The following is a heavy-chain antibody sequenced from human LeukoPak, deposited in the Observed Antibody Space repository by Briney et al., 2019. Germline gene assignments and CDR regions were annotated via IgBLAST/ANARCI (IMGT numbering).Heavy chain of an antibody. CDR2: ISSSGSTI. CDR1: GFTFSDYY. J-gene: IGHJ5*02. V-gene: IGHV3-11*01. D-gene: IGHD1-7*01. CDR3: ARDPSSITGTTTVRIDP. Sequence: PGGSLRLSCAASGFTFSDYYMSWIRQAPGKGLEWVSYISSSGSTIYYADSVKGRFTISRDNAKNSLYLQMNSLRAEDTAVYYCARDPSSITGTTTVRIDPWGQGTLVTVSS.